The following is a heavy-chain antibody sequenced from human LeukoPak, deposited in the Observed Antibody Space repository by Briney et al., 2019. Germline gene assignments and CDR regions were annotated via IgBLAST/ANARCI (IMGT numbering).Heavy chain of an antibody. CDR3: ATSSGWKSNIDY. CDR2: INPNSGGT. V-gene: IGHV1-2*02. J-gene: IGHJ4*02. D-gene: IGHD6-19*01. Sequence: GASVKVSCKASGYTFNGYYIHWVRQAPGQGLEWMGWINPNSGGTNYAQKFQGRVTMTRDTSISTAYMELSRLRSDDTAVFYCATSSGWKSNIDYWGQGTLVTVSP. CDR1: GYTFNGYY.